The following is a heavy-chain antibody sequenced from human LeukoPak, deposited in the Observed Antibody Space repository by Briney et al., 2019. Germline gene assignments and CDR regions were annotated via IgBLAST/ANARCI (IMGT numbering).Heavy chain of an antibody. J-gene: IGHJ6*03. CDR1: GFTFSSYS. CDR3: ARDYGLEYYDFWSGYTYYYYYMDV. V-gene: IGHV3-21*01. D-gene: IGHD3-3*01. CDR2: ISSSGNFI. Sequence: GGSLRLSCAASGFTFSSYSMSWVRQAPGKGLEWVSSISSSGNFIFYADSVKGRFTISRDNAKNSLYLQMNSLRADDTAVYYCARDYGLEYYDFWSGYTYYYYYMDVWGKGTTVTVSS.